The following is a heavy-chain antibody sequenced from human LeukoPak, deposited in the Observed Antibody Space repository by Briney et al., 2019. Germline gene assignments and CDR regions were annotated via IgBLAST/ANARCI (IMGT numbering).Heavy chain of an antibody. CDR3: AKVEYYDFWSGSRTNWFDP. D-gene: IGHD3-3*01. V-gene: IGHV3-23*01. CDR2: ISTGGNT. CDR1: GFTFSSYA. J-gene: IGHJ5*02. Sequence: GGSLRLSCAASGFTFSSYALSWVRQAPGQGLEWVSAISTGGNTYYADSVKGRFTISRDNSKNTLYLQMNSLRAEDTAVYYCAKVEYYDFWSGSRTNWFDPWGQGTLVTVSS.